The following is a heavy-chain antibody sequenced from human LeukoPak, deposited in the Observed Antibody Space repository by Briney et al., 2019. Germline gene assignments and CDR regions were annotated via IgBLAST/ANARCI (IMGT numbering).Heavy chain of an antibody. J-gene: IGHJ3*02. D-gene: IGHD3-9*01. V-gene: IGHV3-30-3*01. Sequence: QAGGSLRLSCAASGFTFSSYAMHWVRQAPGKGLEWVAVISYDGSNKYYADSVKGRFTISRDNSKNTLYLQMNSLRAEDTAVYYCARSILTGYFDQIDAFDIWGQGTMVTVFS. CDR1: GFTFSSYA. CDR3: ARSILTGYFDQIDAFDI. CDR2: ISYDGSNK.